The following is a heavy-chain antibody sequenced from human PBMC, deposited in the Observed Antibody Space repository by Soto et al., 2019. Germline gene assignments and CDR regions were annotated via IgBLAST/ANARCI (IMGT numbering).Heavy chain of an antibody. J-gene: IGHJ4*02. V-gene: IGHV3-23*01. Sequence: GGSLRLSCAASGFTFSSYAMSWVRQAPGKGLEWVSAISGSGGSTYYADSVKGRFTITRDNSKNTLYLQMNSLRAEDTAVYYCAKDHDSSSWYGDYWGQGTLVTVSS. D-gene: IGHD6-13*01. CDR1: GFTFSSYA. CDR3: AKDHDSSSWYGDY. CDR2: ISGSGGST.